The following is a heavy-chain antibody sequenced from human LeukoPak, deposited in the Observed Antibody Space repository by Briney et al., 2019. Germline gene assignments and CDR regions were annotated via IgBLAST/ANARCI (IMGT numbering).Heavy chain of an antibody. V-gene: IGHV4-30-4*01. D-gene: IGHD3-10*01. J-gene: IGHJ4*02. CDR3: AGRDYSGSGTYYNPLDY. CDR2: TYYSGST. CDR1: GVSISSGDYY. Sequence: NPSETLSLTCTVSGVSISSGDYYWSWIRQPPGKGLEWIGYTYYSGSTYYNPSLKSRVTISVDTSKNQFSLKLSSVTAADTAVYYCAGRDYSGSGTYYNPLDYWGQGTLVTVSS.